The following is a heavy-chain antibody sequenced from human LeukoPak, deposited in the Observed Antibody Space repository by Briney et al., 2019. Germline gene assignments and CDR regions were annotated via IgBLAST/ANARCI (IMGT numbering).Heavy chain of an antibody. Sequence: SETLSLTCTVSGGSISSYYWSWIRQPPGKGLEWIGYIYYSGCTTYYPSLKSRVTKSVDTSKNQFSLTLSSVTAADTAVYYCASNTYYYGSGSYPYYYYYDMDVYGQGNTVTV. CDR2: IYYSGCT. CDR3: ASNTYYYGSGSYPYYYYYDMDV. J-gene: IGHJ6*02. V-gene: IGHV4-59*01. CDR1: GGSISSYY. D-gene: IGHD3-10*01.